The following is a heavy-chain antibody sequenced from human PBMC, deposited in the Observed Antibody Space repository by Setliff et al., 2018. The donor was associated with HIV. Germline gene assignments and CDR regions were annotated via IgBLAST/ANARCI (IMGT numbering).Heavy chain of an antibody. CDR2: IYYSGST. D-gene: IGHD6-19*01. V-gene: IGHV4-39*02. Sequence: LSLTCTVSGGSLSSSSYYWGWIRQPPGKGLEWIGSIYYSGSTYYNPSLKSRVTISVDTSKNHFSLKLSSVTAADTAVYYCARSLLPSITVAGTIGYWGQGSLVTVSS. CDR1: GGSLSSSSYY. CDR3: ARSLLPSITVAGTIGY. J-gene: IGHJ4*02.